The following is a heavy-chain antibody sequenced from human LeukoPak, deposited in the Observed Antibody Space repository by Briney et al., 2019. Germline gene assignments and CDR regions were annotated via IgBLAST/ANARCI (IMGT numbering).Heavy chain of an antibody. CDR2: IKQDGRQK. CDR1: TVTFSSNW. D-gene: IGHD3-22*01. CDR3: ASGLHSRLYDSSLYSPY. V-gene: IGHV3-7*01. J-gene: IGHJ4*02. Sequence: GRSLRPSSAPDTVTFSSNWMSWVRHAPGNGLEWVANIKQDGRQKNYVDSVKGRFTISRDNAKNSLYLQMNSLRAEHTAIYYCASGLHSRLYDSSLYSPYWGQGTLVTVSS.